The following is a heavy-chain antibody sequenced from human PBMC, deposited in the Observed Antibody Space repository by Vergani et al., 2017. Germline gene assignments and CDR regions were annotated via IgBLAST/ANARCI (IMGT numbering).Heavy chain of an antibody. CDR1: GGSISSGGYY. D-gene: IGHD5-24*01. V-gene: IGHV4-31*03. CDR2: IYYSGST. CDR3: ARVRDGYNFFDY. J-gene: IGHJ4*02. Sequence: QVQLQESGPGLVKPSQTLSLTCTVSGGSISSGGYYWSWIRQHPGKGLEWIGYIYYSGSTYYNPSLKSRVTTSVETSKNQFSLKLSSVTAAATAVYYCARVRDGYNFFDYWGQGTLVTVSS.